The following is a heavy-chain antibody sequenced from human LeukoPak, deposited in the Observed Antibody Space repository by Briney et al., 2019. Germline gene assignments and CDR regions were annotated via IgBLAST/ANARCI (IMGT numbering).Heavy chain of an antibody. CDR2: IYSGGST. Sequence: GGSLRLSCAASGFTDSSNYMSWVRQAPGQGLEWVSVIYSGGSTYYADSVKGRFTISRDSCKNSLYLQMNSLRADDTAVYYCARGVPFDYWGQGTLVTVSS. CDR3: ARGVPFDY. CDR1: GFTDSSNY. J-gene: IGHJ4*02. V-gene: IGHV3-53*01.